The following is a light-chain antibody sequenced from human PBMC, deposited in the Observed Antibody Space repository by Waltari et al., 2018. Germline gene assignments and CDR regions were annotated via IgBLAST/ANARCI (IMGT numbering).Light chain of an antibody. CDR1: TRDVGRYHY. V-gene: IGLV2-14*01. Sequence: QSALTQPASVSGSPGQSITISCTGTTRDVGRYHYVSWYQCHPGKAPELSIYEVTNRPAGVSDRFSGSKSGNTASLSISGLQPEDEADYYCSSYTSIKTPYVVFGGGTKVTVL. CDR2: EVT. CDR3: SSYTSIKTPYVV. J-gene: IGLJ2*01.